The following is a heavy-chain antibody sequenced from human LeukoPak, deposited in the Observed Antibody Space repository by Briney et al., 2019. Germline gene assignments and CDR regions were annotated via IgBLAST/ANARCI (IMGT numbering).Heavy chain of an antibody. Sequence: SETLSLTCAVYGGSFSGYYWSWIRQPPGKGLEWIGEINHSGSTNYNPSLKSRVTISVDTSKNQFSLKLSSVTAADTAVYYCARTQKYYDILTGYSSPYYFDYWGQGTLVTVSS. D-gene: IGHD3-9*01. CDR3: ARTQKYYDILTGYSSPYYFDY. CDR1: GGSFSGYY. J-gene: IGHJ4*02. CDR2: INHSGST. V-gene: IGHV4-34*01.